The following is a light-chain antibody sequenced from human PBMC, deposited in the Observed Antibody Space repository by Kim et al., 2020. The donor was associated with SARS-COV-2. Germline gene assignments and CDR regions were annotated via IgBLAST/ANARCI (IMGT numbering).Light chain of an antibody. Sequence: GQPATVSASGSSSNVGSNTASWYQQVPGTAPKLLIYYDKERPSGVPDRFSGSKSGTSASLAITGLQSGDEADYYCAAWDDIQSGPVFGGGTQVTVL. V-gene: IGLV1-44*01. CDR3: AAWDDIQSGPV. J-gene: IGLJ2*01. CDR1: SSNVGSNT. CDR2: YDK.